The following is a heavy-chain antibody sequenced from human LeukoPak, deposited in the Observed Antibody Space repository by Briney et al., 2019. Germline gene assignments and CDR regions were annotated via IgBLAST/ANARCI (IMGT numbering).Heavy chain of an antibody. CDR2: ISAYNGNT. J-gene: IGHJ6*02. CDR3: ARSDFWSGYYFYYYYYGMDV. V-gene: IGHV1-18*04. D-gene: IGHD3-3*01. CDR1: GYTFTSYY. Sequence: GASVKVSCKASGYTFTSYYMHWVRQAPGQGLEWMGWISAYNGNTNYAQKLQGRVTMTTDTSTSTAYMELRSLRSDDTAVYYCARSDFWSGYYFYYYYYGMDVWGQGTTVTVSS.